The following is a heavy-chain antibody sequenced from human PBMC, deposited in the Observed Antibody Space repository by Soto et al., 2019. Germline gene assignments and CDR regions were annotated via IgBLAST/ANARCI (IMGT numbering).Heavy chain of an antibody. V-gene: IGHV4-4*02. CDR2: FYHTGLT. Sequence: LQESGPGLVEPSETLSLTCAVSGGSISSENWWIWVRQAPGEGLEWIGEFYHTGLTNSNPSLASRVTLSFDQSKNQFSLTSTPVIAADPAVYYCARDRGEYSYAHDQRGQGVLVTVSS. CDR1: GGSISSENW. CDR3: ARDRGEYSYAHDQ. J-gene: IGHJ4*02. D-gene: IGHD3-16*01.